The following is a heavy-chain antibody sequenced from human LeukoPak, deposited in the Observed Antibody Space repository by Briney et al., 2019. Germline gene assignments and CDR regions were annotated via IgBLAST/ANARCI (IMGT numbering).Heavy chain of an antibody. D-gene: IGHD3-10*01. CDR1: GYTFTGYY. CDR3: ARGHYGSGSYSYYYYYYYMDV. J-gene: IGHJ6*03. V-gene: IGHV1-2*02. CDR2: INPNSGGT. Sequence: ASVKVSCKASGYTFTGYYMHWVRQAPGQGLEWMGWINPNSGGTNYAQKFQGRVTMTRDTSISTAYMELGRLRSDDTAVYYCARGHYGSGSYSYYYYYYYMDVWGKGTTVTVSS.